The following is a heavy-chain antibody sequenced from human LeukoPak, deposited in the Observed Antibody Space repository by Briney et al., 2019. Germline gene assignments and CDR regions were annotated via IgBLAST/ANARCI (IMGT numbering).Heavy chain of an antibody. J-gene: IGHJ3*02. CDR2: INYNGNT. V-gene: IGHV4-39*07. Sequence: SETLSLTCTVSGGSISSSSHYWVWIRQSPGKGLEWIGSINYNGNTYYNPSVNSRVTISVDTSKNQFSLKVNSVTAADTAVYYCARDRRYFDWLLSIRDAFDIWGQGTMVTVSS. CDR1: GGSISSSSHY. D-gene: IGHD3-9*01. CDR3: ARDRRYFDWLLSIRDAFDI.